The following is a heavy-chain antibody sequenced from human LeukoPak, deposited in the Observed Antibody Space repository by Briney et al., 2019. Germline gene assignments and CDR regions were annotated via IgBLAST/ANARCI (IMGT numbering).Heavy chain of an antibody. CDR2: NYHSGST. J-gene: IGHJ5*02. Sequence: PSETLSLTCTVSGYSISSGYYWGLIRQPPGKGLEWIRSNYHSGSTYYNPPLKSRITISVDTTKNQFSLKLSSVTAADTAVDYCARDLGHTVTTGCFDLWGQGTLVTVSA. D-gene: IGHD4-11*01. CDR1: GYSISSGYY. V-gene: IGHV4-38-2*02. CDR3: ARDLGHTVTTGCFDL.